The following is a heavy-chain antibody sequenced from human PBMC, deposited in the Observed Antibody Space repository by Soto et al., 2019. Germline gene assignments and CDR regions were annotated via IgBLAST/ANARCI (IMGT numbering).Heavy chain of an antibody. D-gene: IGHD2-21*02. CDR3: GRGVGVTDPSNLYDFDR. J-gene: IGHJ4*02. V-gene: IGHV1-2*02. CDR1: GYTFTGYY. CDR2: INPNTGVT. Sequence: ASVKVSCKASGYTFTGYYIHWVRQAPGQGFEWMGLINPNTGVTNYAQKFQGRVTMTRDTSINTAFMELSRLRSDDTAAYFCGRGVGVTDPSNLYDFDRWGQGALVTVSS.